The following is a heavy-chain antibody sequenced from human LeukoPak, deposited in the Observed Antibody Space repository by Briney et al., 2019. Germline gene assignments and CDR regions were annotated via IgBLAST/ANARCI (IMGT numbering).Heavy chain of an antibody. D-gene: IGHD6-13*01. CDR2: ISAYNGNT. V-gene: IGHV1-18*01. CDR3: ARWGPHSSRPKYYMDV. J-gene: IGHJ6*03. Sequence: ASAKVSCKASGYTFTSYGISWVRQAPGQGLEWMGWISAYNGNTNYAQKLQGRVTMTTDTSTSTAYMELRSLRSDDTAVYYCARWGPHSSRPKYYMDVWGKGTTVTISS. CDR1: GYTFTSYG.